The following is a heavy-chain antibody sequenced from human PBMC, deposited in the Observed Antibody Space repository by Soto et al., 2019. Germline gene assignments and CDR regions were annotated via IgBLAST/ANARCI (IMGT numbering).Heavy chain of an antibody. J-gene: IGHJ5*02. D-gene: IGHD3-22*01. CDR3: AREGDSSGWYNWFDP. V-gene: IGHV3-48*01. CDR2: ISSSSSTI. Sequence: EVQLVESGGGLVQPGGSLRLSCAASGFTFSSYSMNWVLQAPGKGLEWVSYISSSSSTIYYADSVKGRFTISRNNAKNSLYLQMNSLRAEDTAVYYCAREGDSSGWYNWFDPWGQGTLVTVSS. CDR1: GFTFSSYS.